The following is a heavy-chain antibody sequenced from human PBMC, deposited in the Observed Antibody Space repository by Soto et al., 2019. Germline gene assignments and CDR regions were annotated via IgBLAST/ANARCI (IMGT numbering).Heavy chain of an antibody. V-gene: IGHV3-23*01. J-gene: IGHJ4*02. CDR2: ISGRGSST. D-gene: IGHD1-26*01. CDR1: GFTFSSYA. Sequence: GGSLRLSCAASGFTFSSYAMSWVRQAPGKGLEWVSGISGRGSSTYYADSVKGRFTISRDNSKNTLYLQMNSLRAEDTAVYYCAKAPLVGATSPSDYWGQGPLVTVSS. CDR3: AKAPLVGATSPSDY.